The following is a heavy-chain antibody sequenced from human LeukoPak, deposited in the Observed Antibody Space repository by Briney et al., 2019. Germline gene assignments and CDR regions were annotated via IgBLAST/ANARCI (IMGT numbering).Heavy chain of an antibody. CDR1: GFTFSDFH. CDR3: AREGSSSWFVNS. Sequence: GGSLRLSCAASGFTFSDFHMSWIRQAPGKGLEWVSYISGSAGTTYYAASVKGRFTSSRDNAKNSLYLQMNSLRAEDTAVYYCAREGSSSWFVNSWGQGTLVTVSS. CDR2: ISGSAGTT. D-gene: IGHD6-13*01. V-gene: IGHV3-11*01. J-gene: IGHJ4*02.